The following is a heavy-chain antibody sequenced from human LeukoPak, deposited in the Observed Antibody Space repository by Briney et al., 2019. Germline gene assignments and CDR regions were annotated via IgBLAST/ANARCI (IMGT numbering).Heavy chain of an antibody. Sequence: ASVKVSCKASGGTFSSYAISWVRQAPGQGLEWMGWMNPITGNTGYARQFQGRVTMTRDTSTSTAYMELTSLRSEDTAVYYCVRDGEGVAISVNYWFDPWGQGTLVTVSS. J-gene: IGHJ5*02. CDR3: VRDGEGVAISVNYWFDP. D-gene: IGHD3-10*01. CDR1: GGTFSSYA. V-gene: IGHV1-8*02. CDR2: MNPITGNT.